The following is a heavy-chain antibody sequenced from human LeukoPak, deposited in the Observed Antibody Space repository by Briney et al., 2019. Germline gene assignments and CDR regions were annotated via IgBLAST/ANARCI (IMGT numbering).Heavy chain of an antibody. Sequence: GGSLRLSCAASGFTFSSYSMNWVRQAPGKGLEWVANIKQDGSEKYYVDSVKGRFTISRDNAENSLYLQMNSLRAEDTAVYYCARGKYYDYVWGSSTWYFDLWGRGTLVTVSS. D-gene: IGHD3-16*01. CDR3: ARGKYYDYVWGSSTWYFDL. CDR2: IKQDGSEK. V-gene: IGHV3-7*04. J-gene: IGHJ2*01. CDR1: GFTFSSYS.